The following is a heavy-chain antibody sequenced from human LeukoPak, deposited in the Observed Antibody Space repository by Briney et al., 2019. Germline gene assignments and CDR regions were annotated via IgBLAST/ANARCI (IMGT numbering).Heavy chain of an antibody. CDR3: AKGQVRGDYFFDY. V-gene: IGHV3-23*01. D-gene: IGHD2-21*02. J-gene: IGHJ4*02. Sequence: PGGSLRLSCAASGFTFNNYAMSWVRQAPGKGLEWVSVISGSGGNTYYADSVKGRFTISRDNSKNTLYLQMNSLRAEDTAIYYCAKGQVRGDYFFDYWGQGTLVTVSS. CDR2: ISGSGGNT. CDR1: GFTFNNYA.